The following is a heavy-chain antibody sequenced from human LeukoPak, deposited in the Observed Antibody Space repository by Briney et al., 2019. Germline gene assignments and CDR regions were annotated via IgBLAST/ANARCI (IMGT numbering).Heavy chain of an antibody. CDR1: GGSISSSSYY. V-gene: IGHV4-39*07. CDR3: ARERSYYGSGSYSTYYYYYYMDV. Sequence: SETLSLTCTVSGGSISSSSYYWGWIRQPPGKGLEWIGSIYYSGSTYYNPSLKSRVTMSVDTSKNQFSLKLSSVTAADTAVYYCARERSYYGSGSYSTYYYYYYMDVWGKGTTVTISS. D-gene: IGHD3-10*01. CDR2: IYYSGST. J-gene: IGHJ6*03.